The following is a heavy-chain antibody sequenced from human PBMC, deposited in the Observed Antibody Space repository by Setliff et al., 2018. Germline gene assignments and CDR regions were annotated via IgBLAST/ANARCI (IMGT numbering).Heavy chain of an antibody. CDR2: INTKTGDP. CDR1: GYSLSNYV. J-gene: IGHJ4*02. Sequence: ASVKVSCKASGYSLSNYVMNWVRQAPGQGLEGMGWINTKTGDPSYAQGYTGRFAFSLDTSDSATYLDISNLKAEDTATYYCAGADHLVTTTFDYWGQGTLVTVSS. D-gene: IGHD4-17*01. CDR3: AGADHLVTTTFDY. V-gene: IGHV7-4-1*02.